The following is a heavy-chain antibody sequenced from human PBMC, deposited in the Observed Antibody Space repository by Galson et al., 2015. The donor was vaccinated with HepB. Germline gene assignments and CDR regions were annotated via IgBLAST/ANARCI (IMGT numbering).Heavy chain of an antibody. Sequence: SLRLSCAASGFTFSSYSMNWVRQAPGKGLEWVSSISSTSSYIYYADSVQGRFTISRDNAKNSLYLQMNSLRAEDTAVYYCARGGDGYKSFFYWGQGTLVTVSS. CDR2: ISSTSSYI. CDR3: ARGGDGYKSFFY. CDR1: GFTFSSYS. V-gene: IGHV3-21*01. D-gene: IGHD5-24*01. J-gene: IGHJ4*02.